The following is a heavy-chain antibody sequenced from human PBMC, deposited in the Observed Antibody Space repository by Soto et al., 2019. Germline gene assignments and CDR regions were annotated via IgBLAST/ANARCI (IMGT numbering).Heavy chain of an antibody. V-gene: IGHV1-18*01. D-gene: IGHD1-1*01. Sequence: QVHLVQSGAEVKKPGASVKVSCKGSGYGFTTYGITWVRQAPGQGLEWMAWISAHNGNTNYAQKVQVRVTVTRDTSTRTAYMELRSLRYDDTAVYYCARGRYVDYWGQGALVTVSS. CDR1: GYGFTTYG. CDR2: ISAHNGNT. J-gene: IGHJ4*02. CDR3: ARGRYVDY.